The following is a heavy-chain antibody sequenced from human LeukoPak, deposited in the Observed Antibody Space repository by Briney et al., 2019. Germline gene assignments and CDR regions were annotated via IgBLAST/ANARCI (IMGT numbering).Heavy chain of an antibody. CDR3: AKVGVGFGELYDY. V-gene: IGHV3-30*02. J-gene: IGHJ4*02. D-gene: IGHD3-10*01. CDR2: IRYDGSNK. CDR1: GFTFSSYG. Sequence: GGSLRLSCAASGFTFSSYGMHWVRQAPGKGLEWVAFIRYDGSNKYYADSVKGRFTISRDNAKNSLYLQMNSLRAEDTALYYCAKVGVGFGELYDYWGQGTLVTVSS.